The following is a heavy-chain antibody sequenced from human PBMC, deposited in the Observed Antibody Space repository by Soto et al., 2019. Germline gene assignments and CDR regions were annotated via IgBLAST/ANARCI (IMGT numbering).Heavy chain of an antibody. V-gene: IGHV3-64D*06. CDR2: IGAKGDAT. D-gene: IGHD2-21*02. Sequence: GGSLRLSCSASGFTFQNYVIHWVRQAPGKGLEYVSAIGAKGDATYADSVKGRFSISRDNSKNSLFLQMTNVTFEDTATYFCVKVDWYSVDCWGPGAMVPVYS. CDR1: GFTFQNYV. J-gene: IGHJ4*02. CDR3: VKVDWYSVDC.